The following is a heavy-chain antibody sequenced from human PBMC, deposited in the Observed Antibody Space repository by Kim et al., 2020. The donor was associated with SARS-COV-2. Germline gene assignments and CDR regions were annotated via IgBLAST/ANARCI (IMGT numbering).Heavy chain of an antibody. J-gene: IGHJ6*02. CDR1: GGTFSSYA. CDR3: ARAHGTTKKVSYYGMDV. D-gene: IGHD4-17*01. CDR2: IIPIFGTA. Sequence: SVKVSCKASGGTFSSYAISWVRQAPGQGLEWMGGIIPIFGTANYAQKFQGRVTITADESTSTAYMELSSLRSEDTAVYYCARAHGTTKKVSYYGMDVWGQGTTVTVSS. V-gene: IGHV1-69*13.